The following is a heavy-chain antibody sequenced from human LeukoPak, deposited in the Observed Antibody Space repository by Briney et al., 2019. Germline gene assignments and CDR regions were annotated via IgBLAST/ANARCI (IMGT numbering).Heavy chain of an antibody. CDR3: ARGGRSSGYYWRFDY. Sequence: ASVKVSCKASGYTFTTYYMHWVRQAPGQGLEWMGIINPSGGSTSYAQKFQGRVTMTRDTSTSTVYMELSSLRSEDTAVYYCARGGRSSGYYWRFDYWGQGTLVTVSS. CDR1: GYTFTTYY. CDR2: INPSGGST. V-gene: IGHV1-46*01. J-gene: IGHJ4*02. D-gene: IGHD3-22*01.